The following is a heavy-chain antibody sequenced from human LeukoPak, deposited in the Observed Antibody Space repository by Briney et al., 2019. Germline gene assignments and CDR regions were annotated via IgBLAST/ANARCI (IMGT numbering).Heavy chain of an antibody. D-gene: IGHD3-10*01. CDR1: GYTFTSYA. J-gene: IGHJ1*01. CDR2: INAGNGNT. CDR3: ARAPSGSYDKQGYFQH. V-gene: IGHV1-3*01. Sequence: ASVKVFCKASGYTFTSYAMHWVRQAPGQRLEWMGWINAGNGNTKYSQKFQGRVTITRDTSASTAYMELSSLRSEDTAVYYCARAPSGSYDKQGYFQHWGQGTLVTVSS.